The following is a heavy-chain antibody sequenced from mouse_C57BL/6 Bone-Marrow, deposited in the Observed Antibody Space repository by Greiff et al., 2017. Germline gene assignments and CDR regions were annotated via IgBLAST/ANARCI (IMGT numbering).Heavy chain of an antibody. Sequence: VQGVESGAELVKPGASVKMSCKASGYTFTTYPIEWMKQNHGKSLEWIGNFHPYNDDTKYNEKFKGKATLTVEKSSSTVYLELSRLTSDDSAVYYCARVIYYGNQYYCDYWGQGTTLTVSS. D-gene: IGHD2-1*01. CDR3: ARVIYYGNQYYCDY. CDR1: GYTFTTYP. V-gene: IGHV1-47*01. CDR2: FHPYNDDT. J-gene: IGHJ2*01.